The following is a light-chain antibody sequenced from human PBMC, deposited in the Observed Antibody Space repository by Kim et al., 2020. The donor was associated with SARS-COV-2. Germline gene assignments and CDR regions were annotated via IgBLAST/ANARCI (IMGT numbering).Light chain of an antibody. CDR3: LQRYHWPLT. CDR2: DAS. Sequence: LSPGESATLSCRASQSVITDLSWYQQKPGQAPRLLISDASDRATGIPARFGGSGFGTDFTLTISSLEPEDSAVYYCLQRYHWPLTFGGGTKVDIK. V-gene: IGKV3-11*01. J-gene: IGKJ4*01. CDR1: QSVITD.